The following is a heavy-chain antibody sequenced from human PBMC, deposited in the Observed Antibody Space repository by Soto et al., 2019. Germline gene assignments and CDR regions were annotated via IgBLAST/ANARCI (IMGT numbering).Heavy chain of an antibody. V-gene: IGHV4-59*01. D-gene: IGHD6-13*01. CDR1: GGSISSYF. Sequence: SETLSLTCTVSGGSISSYFYIWVRQPPGKGLEWIGSVYYTGTTDYNPSLKSRVTISVDTSKTQFSLNLRSVTAADTAVYYCARDLAAVPRAFDYWGRGTLVTDSS. J-gene: IGHJ4*02. CDR2: VYYTGTT. CDR3: ARDLAAVPRAFDY.